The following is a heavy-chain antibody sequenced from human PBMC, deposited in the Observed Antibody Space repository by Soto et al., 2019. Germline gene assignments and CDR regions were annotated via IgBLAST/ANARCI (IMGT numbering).Heavy chain of an antibody. V-gene: IGHV3-74*01. CDR2: NAGTDS. CDR1: GFTLSGRS. J-gene: IGHJ6*04. CDR3: ARGWFGPDV. D-gene: IGHD3-10*01. Sequence: EVQLVEPGGGLVQPGGSLRLSCAASGFTLSGRSMHWVRQAPGKGLVWVSGNAGTDSTYADSVKGRFTSSRDNAKNMLYLQMNSLRVEDTAVYYCARGWFGPDVWGKGTTVTVSS.